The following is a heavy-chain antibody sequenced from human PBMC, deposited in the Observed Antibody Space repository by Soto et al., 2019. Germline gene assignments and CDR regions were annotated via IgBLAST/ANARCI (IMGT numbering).Heavy chain of an antibody. J-gene: IGHJ3*02. V-gene: IGHV4-59*01. CDR2: VSSSGST. D-gene: IGHD3-22*01. Sequence: SETLSLTCTVSGGSISGDHWNWIRQPPGKGLEWIAYVSSSGSTKYNPSLKSRVTISIDTTKNQFSLRLSSMTAADTAVYYCASGFYDSRGYSEAFDIWGQGTKVTVSS. CDR3: ASGFYDSRGYSEAFDI. CDR1: GGSISGDH.